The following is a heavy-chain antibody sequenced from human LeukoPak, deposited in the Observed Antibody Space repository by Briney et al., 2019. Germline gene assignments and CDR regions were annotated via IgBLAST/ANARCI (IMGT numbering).Heavy chain of an antibody. CDR1: GGSISSSNW. J-gene: IGHJ4*02. Sequence: SETLSLTCAVSGGSISSSNWWSWVRQPPGKGLEWIGEIYHSGSTSYNPSLKSRVTISVDKSKNQFSLKLSSVTAADTAVYYCAARCYDYVWGSPFDYWGQGTLVTVSS. CDR3: AARCYDYVWGSPFDY. CDR2: IYHSGST. V-gene: IGHV4-4*02. D-gene: IGHD3-16*01.